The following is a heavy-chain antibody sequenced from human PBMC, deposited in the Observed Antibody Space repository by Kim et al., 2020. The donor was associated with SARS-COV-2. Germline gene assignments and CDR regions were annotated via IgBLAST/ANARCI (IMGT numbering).Heavy chain of an antibody. D-gene: IGHD3-16*02. CDR1: GGTFSSYA. CDR2: IIPIFGTA. J-gene: IGHJ3*02. CDR3: ARVRFVRLGELSLEPGAFDI. Sequence: SVKVSCKASGGTFSSYAISWVRQAPGQGLEWMGGIIPIFGTANYAQKFQGRVTITADESTSTAYMELSSLRSEDTAVYYCARVRFVRLGELSLEPGAFDIWGQGTMVTVSS. V-gene: IGHV1-69*13.